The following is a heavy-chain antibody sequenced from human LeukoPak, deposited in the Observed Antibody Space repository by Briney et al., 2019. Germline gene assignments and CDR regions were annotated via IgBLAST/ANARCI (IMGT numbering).Heavy chain of an antibody. CDR1: GFTFSSYW. Sequence: SGGSLRLSCAASGFTFSSYWMHWVRHTPGRGLVWVSHVNSDGSSTSYADSVKGRFTISRDNAKNTLYLQMNSLRAEDTAVHYCARLDCSRTSCYFDYWGQGTLVTVSS. CDR3: ARLDCSRTSCYFDY. D-gene: IGHD2-2*01. J-gene: IGHJ4*02. CDR2: VNSDGSST. V-gene: IGHV3-74*01.